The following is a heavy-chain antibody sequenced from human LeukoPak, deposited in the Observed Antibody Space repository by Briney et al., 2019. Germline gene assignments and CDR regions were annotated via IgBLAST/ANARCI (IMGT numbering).Heavy chain of an antibody. CDR1: GFTFSSYA. J-gene: IGHJ6*03. Sequence: PGGSLRLSCAASGFTFSSYAMSWVRQAPGKGLEWVSAISGSGGSTYYADSVKGRFTISRDNSKNTLYLQMNSLRAEDTAVYYCAKGKGGSSSSNYYYYMDVWGKGTTVTVSS. V-gene: IGHV3-23*01. CDR2: ISGSGGST. CDR3: AKGKGGSSSSNYYYYMDV. D-gene: IGHD6-6*01.